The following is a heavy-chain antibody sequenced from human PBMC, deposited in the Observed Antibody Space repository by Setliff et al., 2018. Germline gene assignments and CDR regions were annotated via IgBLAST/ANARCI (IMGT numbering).Heavy chain of an antibody. CDR2: IIPIFGTA. CDR3: AREDGTYYNFWSGYSTTPYYGMDV. Sequence: SVKVSCKASGGTFSSYAISWVRQAPGQGLEWMGGIIPIFGTASYAQKFQGRVTITADESTSTAYMELSSLRSEDTAVYYCAREDGTYYNFWSGYSTTPYYGMDVWGQGTTVTVSS. CDR1: GGTFSSYA. D-gene: IGHD3-3*01. J-gene: IGHJ6*02. V-gene: IGHV1-69*13.